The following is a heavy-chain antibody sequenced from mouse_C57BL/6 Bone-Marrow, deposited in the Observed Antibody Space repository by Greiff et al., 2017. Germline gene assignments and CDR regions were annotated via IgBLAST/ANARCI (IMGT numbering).Heavy chain of an antibody. CDR1: GYAFSSSW. Sequence: QVQLQQSGPELVKPGASVKISCKASGYAFSSSWMNWVKQRPGKGLEWIGRIYPGDGDTNYNGKFKGKATLTADKSSSTAYMQLSSLTSEDSAVYVCSTYYYGSSYGYGGQGTTLTVSS. V-gene: IGHV1-82*01. D-gene: IGHD1-1*01. CDR2: IYPGDGDT. J-gene: IGHJ2*01. CDR3: STYYYGSSYGY.